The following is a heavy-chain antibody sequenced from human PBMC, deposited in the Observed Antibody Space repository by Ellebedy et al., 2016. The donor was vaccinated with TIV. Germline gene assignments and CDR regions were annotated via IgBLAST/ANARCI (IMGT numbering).Heavy chain of an antibody. CDR2: INPNSGGT. Sequence: ASVKVSXXASGYTFTGYYMHWVRQAPGQGLEWMGWINPNSGGTNYAQKFQGWVTMTRDTSISTAYMELSRLRSDDTAVYYCARAGGYYDEDYYGMDVWGQGTTVTVSS. V-gene: IGHV1-2*04. D-gene: IGHD3-3*01. CDR1: GYTFTGYY. CDR3: ARAGGYYDEDYYGMDV. J-gene: IGHJ6*02.